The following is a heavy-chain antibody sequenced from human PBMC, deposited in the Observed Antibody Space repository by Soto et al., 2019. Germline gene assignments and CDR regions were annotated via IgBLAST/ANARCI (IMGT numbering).Heavy chain of an antibody. Sequence: QVHLVQSGAEVKKPGASVKVSCKASGYTFTNYDINWVRQAPGQGLEWMGWISTYTGNTNYAQKLQGRVPMTTDTATRRAYMGLRSLRSDDTAVDYCARGYYYGSGRPTPGGMDVWGQGTTVTVSS. CDR3: ARGYYYGSGRPTPGGMDV. J-gene: IGHJ6*02. V-gene: IGHV1-18*01. D-gene: IGHD3-10*01. CDR1: GYTFTNYD. CDR2: ISTYTGNT.